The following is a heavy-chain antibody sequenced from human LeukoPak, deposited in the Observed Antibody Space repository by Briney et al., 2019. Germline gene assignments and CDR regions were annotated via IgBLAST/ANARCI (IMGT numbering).Heavy chain of an antibody. J-gene: IGHJ4*02. D-gene: IGHD1-26*01. V-gene: IGHV4-34*01. CDR2: INHSGST. Sequence: PSETLSLTCAVYGGSFSGYYWSWIRQPPGKGLEWIGEINHSGSTNYNPSLKSRVTISVDTSKNQFSLKLSSVTAADTAVYYCARGIVGATTGSSVNYFDYWGQGTLVTVSS. CDR3: ARGIVGATTGSSVNYFDY. CDR1: GGSFSGYY.